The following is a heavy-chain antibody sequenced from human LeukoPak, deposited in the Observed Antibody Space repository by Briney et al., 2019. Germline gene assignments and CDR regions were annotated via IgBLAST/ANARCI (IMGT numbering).Heavy chain of an antibody. J-gene: IGHJ6*02. D-gene: IGHD6-19*01. CDR2: ISYDGSNK. CDR3: ARDLSSTQWLVVPTNYYYYYGMDV. Sequence: PGGSLRLSCAASGFTFSSHAMHWVRQAPGKGLEWVAVISYDGSNKYYADSVKGRFTISRDNSKNTLYLQMNSLRAEDTAVYYCARDLSSTQWLVVPTNYYYYYGMDVWGQGTTVTVSS. CDR1: GFTFSSHA. V-gene: IGHV3-30-3*01.